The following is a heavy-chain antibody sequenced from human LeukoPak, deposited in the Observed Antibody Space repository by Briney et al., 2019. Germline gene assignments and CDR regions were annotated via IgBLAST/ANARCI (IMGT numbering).Heavy chain of an antibody. CDR1: GFTFSSYG. D-gene: IGHD3-9*01. CDR2: ISGSGGST. Sequence: PGGSLRLSCGASGFTFSSYGMSWVRQAPGKGLEWVSAISGSGGSTYYADSVKGRFTISRDNSKNTLYLQMNSLRAEDTAVYYCAKEGQYYDILTGLFWVLYFDYWGQGTLVTVSS. CDR3: AKEGQYYDILTGLFWVLYFDY. V-gene: IGHV3-23*01. J-gene: IGHJ4*02.